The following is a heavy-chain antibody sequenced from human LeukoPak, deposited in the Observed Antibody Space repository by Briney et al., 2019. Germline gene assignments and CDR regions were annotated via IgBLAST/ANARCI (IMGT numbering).Heavy chain of an antibody. CDR3: AKTMRLWPYYFDY. CDR2: ISGSGGST. Sequence: GGSLRLSCAASGFTFSSYAMRWVRQAPGKGLEWVSAISGSGGSTYYADSVKGRFTISRDNSKNTLYPQMNSLRAEDTAVYYCAKTMRLWPYYFDYWGQGTLVTVSS. D-gene: IGHD5-18*01. J-gene: IGHJ4*02. CDR1: GFTFSSYA. V-gene: IGHV3-23*01.